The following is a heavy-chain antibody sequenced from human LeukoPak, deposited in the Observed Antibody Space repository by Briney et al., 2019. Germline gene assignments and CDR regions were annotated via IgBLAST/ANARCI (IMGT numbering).Heavy chain of an antibody. D-gene: IGHD3-22*01. CDR2: INPNSGGT. CDR3: ARPSRNYYDSSGYSPLDY. Sequence: GASVKVSCKASGYTFTGYYMHWVRQAPGQGLEWMGWINPNSGGTNYAQKFQGRVTMTRDTSISTAYMELSRLRSDDTAVYHCARPSRNYYDSSGYSPLDYWGQGTLVTVSS. J-gene: IGHJ4*02. V-gene: IGHV1-2*02. CDR1: GYTFTGYY.